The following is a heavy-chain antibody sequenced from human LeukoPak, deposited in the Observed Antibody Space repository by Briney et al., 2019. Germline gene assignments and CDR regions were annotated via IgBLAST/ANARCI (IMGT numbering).Heavy chain of an antibody. CDR3: ARGYYDFWSGYLPPIDY. CDR2: ISGSGGST. D-gene: IGHD3-3*01. CDR1: GFTFSSYA. V-gene: IGHV3-23*01. J-gene: IGHJ4*02. Sequence: GGSLRLSCTASGFTFSSYAMTWVRLAPGKGLEWVSAISGSGGSTYYADSVKGRFTISRDNAKNSLYLQMNSLRAEDTAVYYCARGYYDFWSGYLPPIDYWGQGTLVTVSS.